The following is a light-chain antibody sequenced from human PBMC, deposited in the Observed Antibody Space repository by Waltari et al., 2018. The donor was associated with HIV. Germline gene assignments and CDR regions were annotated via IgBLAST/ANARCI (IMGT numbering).Light chain of an antibody. CDR3: QHYHSDPPT. CDR2: DAS. J-gene: IGKJ1*01. CDR1: QGISNS. V-gene: IGKV1-8*01. Sequence: IRMTQSPSSFSASIGDRVTITCRASQGISNSVAWYQQNPGAAPKLLIYDASVLQSGVPSRFSGGGSGSDFSLTISCLQSEDFATYYCQHYHSDPPTFGPGTRVEIK.